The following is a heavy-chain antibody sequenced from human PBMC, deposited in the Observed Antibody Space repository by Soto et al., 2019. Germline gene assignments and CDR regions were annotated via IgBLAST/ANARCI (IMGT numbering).Heavy chain of an antibody. V-gene: IGHV3-72*01. CDR1: GFTFNDHY. J-gene: IGHJ4*02. D-gene: IGHD5-12*01. CDR3: LRGLYRGYVSGFDY. CDR2: SRNKINGYTT. Sequence: PGGSLRLSCTASGFTFNDHYMDWFRQAPGKGLEWVGRSRNKINGYTTEYAASVKGRFTISRDDSKNSLFLQMNSLKIEDTAVHSCLRGLYRGYVSGFDYRGQGILVTVSS.